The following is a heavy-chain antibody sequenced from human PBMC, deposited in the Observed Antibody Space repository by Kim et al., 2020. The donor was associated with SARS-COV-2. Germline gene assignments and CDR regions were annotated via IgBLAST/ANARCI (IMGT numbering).Heavy chain of an antibody. CDR3: ARDLRSSGWLVTDRRLIKDY. J-gene: IGHJ4*02. V-gene: IGHV3-48*02. Sequence: GGSLRLSCAASGFTFSSYSMNWVRQAPGKGLEWVSYISSSSSTIYYADSVKGRFTISRDNAKNSLYLQMNSLRDEDTAVYYCARDLRSSGWLVTDRRLIKDYWGQGTLVTVSS. CDR1: GFTFSSYS. CDR2: ISSSSSTI. D-gene: IGHD3-3*01.